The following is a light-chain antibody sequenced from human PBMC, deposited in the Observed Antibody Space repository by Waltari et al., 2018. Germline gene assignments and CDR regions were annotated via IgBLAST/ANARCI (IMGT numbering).Light chain of an antibody. V-gene: IGKV3-20*01. CDR1: QSVRSGY. J-gene: IGKJ2*01. CDR3: HQYGSAPPYT. CDR2: AAS. Sequence: EIVLTQSPGTLSLSPGERATLSCRASQSVRSGYFAWYQQKPGQAPKLLIYAASSRAAGVPDRFSGSGSGTDFPLTVSRLEPEDFAVYYCHQYGSAPPYTFGQGTRLEIK.